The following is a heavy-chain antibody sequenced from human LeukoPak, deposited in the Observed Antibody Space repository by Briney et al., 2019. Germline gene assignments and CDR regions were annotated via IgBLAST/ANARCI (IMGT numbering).Heavy chain of an antibody. J-gene: IGHJ6*03. V-gene: IGHV4-39*07. CDR2: IYYSGST. CDR1: GGSISSSSYY. Sequence: SETLSLTCTVSGGSISSSSYYWGWIRQPPGKGLEWIGSIYYSGSTYYKSSLKSRVTISVDTSKNQFSLKLSSVTAADTAVYYCARASSGYSSGLLYYYYYYMDVWGKGTTVTISS. D-gene: IGHD6-6*01. CDR3: ARASSGYSSGLLYYYYYYMDV.